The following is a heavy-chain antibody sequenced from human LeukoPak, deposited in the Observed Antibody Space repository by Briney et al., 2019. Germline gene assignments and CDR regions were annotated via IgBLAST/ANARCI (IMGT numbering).Heavy chain of an antibody. CDR3: ARDFRGYCRYCSSTSPPEY. Sequence: GGSLRLSCAASGFTFSSYAMHWVRQAPGKGLEWVAVISYDGSNKYYADSVKGRFTISRDNSKNTLYLQMNSLRAEDTAVYYCARDFRGYCRYCSSTSPPEYWGQGTLVTVSS. V-gene: IGHV3-30-3*01. CDR1: GFTFSSYA. CDR2: ISYDGSNK. J-gene: IGHJ4*02. D-gene: IGHD2-2*01.